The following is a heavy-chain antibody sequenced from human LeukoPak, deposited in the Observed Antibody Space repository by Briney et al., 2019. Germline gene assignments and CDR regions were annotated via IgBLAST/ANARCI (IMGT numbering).Heavy chain of an antibody. D-gene: IGHD2-2*02. J-gene: IGHJ4*02. CDR2: FDPEDGET. CDR3: ATGLLPQLLYDY. V-gene: IGHV1-24*01. Sequence: ASVKVSCKVSGYTLTELSMHWVRQAPGKGPEWMGGFDPEDGETIYAQKFQGRVTMTEDTTTDTAYMELSSLRSEDTAVYYCATGLLPQLLYDYGGQGTLVTVSS. CDR1: GYTLTELS.